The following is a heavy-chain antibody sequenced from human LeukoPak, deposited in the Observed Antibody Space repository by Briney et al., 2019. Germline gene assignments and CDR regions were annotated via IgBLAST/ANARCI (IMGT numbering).Heavy chain of an antibody. V-gene: IGHV1-2*02. D-gene: IGHD3-22*01. CDR1: GYTFTGYY. Sequence: APVKVSCKASGYTFTGYYMHWVRQAPGQGLEWMGWINPNSGGTNYAQKFQGRVTMTRDTSISTAYMELSRLRSDDTAVYYCARGSTYYYDSSDPYYFDYWGQGTLVTVSS. CDR2: INPNSGGT. CDR3: ARGSTYYYDSSDPYYFDY. J-gene: IGHJ4*02.